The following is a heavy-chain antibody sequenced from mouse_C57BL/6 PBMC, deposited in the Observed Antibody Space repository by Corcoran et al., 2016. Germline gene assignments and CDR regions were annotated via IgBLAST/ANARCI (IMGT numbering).Heavy chain of an antibody. D-gene: IGHD6-1*01. CDR2: INPNNGGT. CDR3: AREPAHYYAMDY. CDR1: GYTFTDYY. Sequence: EVQLQQSGPELVKPGASVKISCKASGYTFTDYYMNWVKQSHGKSLEWIGDINPNNGGTSYNQKFKGKATLTVDKSSSTAYMQLSSLTSEDSAVYFCAREPAHYYAMDYWGQGTSVTVSS. V-gene: IGHV1-26*01. J-gene: IGHJ4*01.